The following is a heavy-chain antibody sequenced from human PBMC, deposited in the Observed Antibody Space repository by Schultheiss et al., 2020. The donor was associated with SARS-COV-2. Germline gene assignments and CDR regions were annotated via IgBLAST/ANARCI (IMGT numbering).Heavy chain of an antibody. CDR2: ISWNSGSI. CDR3: AKDSQQWLVQPYYFDY. J-gene: IGHJ4*02. CDR1: GFTFDDYA. V-gene: IGHV3-9*01. D-gene: IGHD6-19*01. Sequence: GGSLRLSCAASGFTFDDYAMHWVRQAPGKGLEWVSGISWNSGSIGYADSVKGRFTISRDNAKNSLYLQMDTLRVEDTAVYYCAKDSQQWLVQPYYFDYWGQGTLVTVSS.